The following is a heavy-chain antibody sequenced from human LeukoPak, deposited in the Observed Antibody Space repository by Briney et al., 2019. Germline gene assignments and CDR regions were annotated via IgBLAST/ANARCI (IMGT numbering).Heavy chain of an antibody. D-gene: IGHD2-2*01. J-gene: IGHJ6*02. CDR2: INPNSGGT. V-gene: IGHV1-2*04. Sequence: GGSLRLSCAASGFTFSSYGMHWVRQAPGQGLEWMGWINPNSGGTNYAQKFQGWVTMTRDTSISTAYMELSRLRSDDTAVYYCARRYCSSTSCSFDYYYYGMDVWGQGTTVTVSS. CDR3: ARRYCSSTSCSFDYYYYGMDV. CDR1: GFTFSSYG.